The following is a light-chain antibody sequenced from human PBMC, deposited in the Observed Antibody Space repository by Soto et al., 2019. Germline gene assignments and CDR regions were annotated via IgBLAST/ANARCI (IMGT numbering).Light chain of an antibody. CDR3: LLSHSDPRV. CDR1: TGAFTRGHW. CDR2: DTS. J-gene: IGLJ3*02. V-gene: IGLV7-46*01. Sequence: QSVVTQEPSVSVSPGGTVTLTCGSSTGAFTRGHWPYWFQQKPGQAPRTVIYDTSTKESWTPARFSGSLLGGKAALTLSGEEPEGEIGYSCLLSHSDPRVFGGGSQRTVL.